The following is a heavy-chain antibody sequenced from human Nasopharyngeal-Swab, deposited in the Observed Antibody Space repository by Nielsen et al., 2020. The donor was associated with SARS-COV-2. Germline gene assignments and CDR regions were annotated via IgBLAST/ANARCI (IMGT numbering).Heavy chain of an antibody. J-gene: IGHJ6*02. D-gene: IGHD3-3*01. Sequence: GESLRLSCAASGFTFSSYSMNWVRQAPGKGLEWVSSISSSSSYIYYADSVKGRFTISRDNAKNSPYLQMNSLRAEDTAVYYCARDRYDFWSGYYTPYYYYYGMDVWGQGATVTVSS. V-gene: IGHV3-21*01. CDR1: GFTFSSYS. CDR3: ARDRYDFWSGYYTPYYYYYGMDV. CDR2: ISSSSSYI.